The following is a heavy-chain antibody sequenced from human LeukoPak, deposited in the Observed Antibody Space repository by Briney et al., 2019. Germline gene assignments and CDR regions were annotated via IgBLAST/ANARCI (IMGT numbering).Heavy chain of an antibody. V-gene: IGHV4-4*07. CDR1: GGSISSYY. J-gene: IGHJ4*02. CDR3: ARDWSSYDSSGYYPSNYFDY. Sequence: SETLSLTCTVSGGSISSYYWSWIRQPAGKGLEWTGRIYTSGSTNYNPSLKSRVTMSVDTSKNQFSLKLSSVTAADTAVYYCARDWSSYDSSGYYPSNYFDYWGQGTLVTVSS. D-gene: IGHD3-22*01. CDR2: IYTSGST.